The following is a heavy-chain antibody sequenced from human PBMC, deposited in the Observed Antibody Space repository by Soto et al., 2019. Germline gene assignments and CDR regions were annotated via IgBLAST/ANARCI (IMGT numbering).Heavy chain of an antibody. CDR2: INHSGGT. V-gene: IGHV4-34*01. CDR1: GGSFSGYY. CDR3: SRGRACDY. Sequence: QVQLQQWGAGLLKPSETLSLTCAVYGGSFSGYYWSWIRQPPGKGLEWIGEINHSGGTNYNPSLKSRVTISVDTSKNQFSLKLSSVTAADTAVYYCSRGRACDYWGQGTLVTVSS. J-gene: IGHJ4*02.